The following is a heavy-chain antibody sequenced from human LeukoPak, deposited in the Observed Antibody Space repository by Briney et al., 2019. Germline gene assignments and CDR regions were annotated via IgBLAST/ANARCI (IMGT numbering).Heavy chain of an antibody. J-gene: IGHJ4*02. CDR1: GGSISPYY. CDR2: ILYSGTT. D-gene: IGHD1-1*01. CDR3: ARVGNWNDLVY. V-gene: IGHV4-59*01. Sequence: ETLSLTCTVSGGSISPYYWSWIRQTPGKGLEWIGYILYSGTTTNYNPSLKSRVTISVDTSKNQFSLKLSSVTAADTAVYYCARVGNWNDLVYWGQGTLVTVSS.